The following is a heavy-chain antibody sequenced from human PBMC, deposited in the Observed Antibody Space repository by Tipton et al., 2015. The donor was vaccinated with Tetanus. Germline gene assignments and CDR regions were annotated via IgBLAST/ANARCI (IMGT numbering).Heavy chain of an antibody. D-gene: IGHD5-24*01. CDR2: VSYSGST. CDR3: ARNVYTVTNDAFDI. J-gene: IGHJ3*02. V-gene: IGHV4-59*04. CDR1: GGSISSYY. Sequence: TLFLTCTVSGGSISSYYWSWIRQPPGKGLEWIASVSYSGSTYYNPSLKSRVSISIDTSQNQFSLRLTSVTAADTAVYFCARNVYTVTNDAFDIWGHGTLVNVSS.